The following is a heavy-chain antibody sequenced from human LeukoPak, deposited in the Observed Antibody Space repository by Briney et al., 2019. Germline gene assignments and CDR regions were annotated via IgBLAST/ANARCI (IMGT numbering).Heavy chain of an antibody. CDR3: ARNSITAAGRYYYYGMDV. CDR1: GFTFSDYY. V-gene: IGHV3-11*03. Sequence: GGSLRLSCAASGFTFSDYYMSWIRQAPGKGLEWVSYISSSSSYTNYADSVKGRFTISRDNAKNSLYLQMNSLRAEDTALYYCARNSITAAGRYYYYGMDVWGQGTTVTVSS. J-gene: IGHJ6*02. D-gene: IGHD6-13*01. CDR2: ISSSSSYT.